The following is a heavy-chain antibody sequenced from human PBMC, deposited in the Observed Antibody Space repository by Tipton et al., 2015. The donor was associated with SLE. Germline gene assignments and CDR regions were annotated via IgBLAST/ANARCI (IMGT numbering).Heavy chain of an antibody. CDR1: GGSFSGYN. V-gene: IGHV4-34*01. CDR3: ARLLVAAGTTWFDP. J-gene: IGHJ5*02. Sequence: TLSLTCAVYGGSFSGYNWAWIRLPPGKGLEWIGEINPGGGVNFNPSLEGRVTISLDTSNNQFSLRLSSVTAADTAVYYCARLLVAAGTTWFDPWGQGTLVTVSS. D-gene: IGHD6-13*01. CDR2: INPGGGV.